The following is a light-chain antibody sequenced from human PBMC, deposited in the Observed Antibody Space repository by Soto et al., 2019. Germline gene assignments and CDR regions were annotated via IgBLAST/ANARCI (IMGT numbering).Light chain of an antibody. CDR2: DVT. Sequence: QSVLTQPASVSGSPGQSITISCIGTSSDVGAFNYVPWYQHHPGKAPKLIIYDVTDRPSGVSTRFSASKSGNTASLTISGLQAEDEADYYCSSYTTRNTEVFGTGTKVTVL. CDR3: SSYTTRNTEV. CDR1: SSDVGAFNY. V-gene: IGLV2-14*03. J-gene: IGLJ1*01.